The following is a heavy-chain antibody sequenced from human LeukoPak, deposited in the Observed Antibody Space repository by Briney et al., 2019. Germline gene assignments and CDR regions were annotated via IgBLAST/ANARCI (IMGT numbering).Heavy chain of an antibody. Sequence: SVKVSCKASGGTFSSYAISWVRQAPGQGLEWMGRIIPIFGTANYAQKFQGRVTITTDESTSTAYMELSSLRSEDTAVYYCARDGLGDSSGYYSYYFDYWGQGTLVTVSS. CDR2: IIPIFGTA. CDR3: ARDGLGDSSGYYSYYFDY. CDR1: GGTFSSYA. J-gene: IGHJ4*02. V-gene: IGHV1-69*05. D-gene: IGHD3-22*01.